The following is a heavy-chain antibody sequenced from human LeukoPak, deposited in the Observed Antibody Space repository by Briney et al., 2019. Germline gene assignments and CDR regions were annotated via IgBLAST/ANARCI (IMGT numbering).Heavy chain of an antibody. J-gene: IGHJ4*02. CDR1: GFTFSSYA. CDR2: ISYDGSNK. Sequence: TGGSLRLSCAASGFTFSSYAMHWVRQAPGKGLEWVAVISYDGSNKYYADSVKGRFTISRDNTKNTLYLQMNSLRAEDTAVYYWAKDAEYYYERSGYYYWGQGTLVTVSS. CDR3: AKDAEYYYERSGYYY. V-gene: IGHV3-30*04. D-gene: IGHD3-22*01.